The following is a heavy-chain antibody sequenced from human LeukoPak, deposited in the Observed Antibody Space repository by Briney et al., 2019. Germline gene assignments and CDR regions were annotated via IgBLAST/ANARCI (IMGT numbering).Heavy chain of an antibody. J-gene: IGHJ3*02. CDR2: IYPGDSDT. CDR3: ARQKYCRGGNCYSEPDAFEI. Sequence: GESLQISCKASGCFFISYWIGWVRQLPGKGLEWMGIIYPGDSDTCYSPSFQGQVTISADKSISTAYLQWSSLKASDTAMYYCARQKYCRGGNCYSEPDAFEIWGQGTMVTVSP. CDR1: GCFFISYW. D-gene: IGHD2-15*01. V-gene: IGHV5-51*01.